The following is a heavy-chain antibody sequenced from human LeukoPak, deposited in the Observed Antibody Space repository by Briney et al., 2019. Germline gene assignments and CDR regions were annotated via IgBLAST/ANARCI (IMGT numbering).Heavy chain of an antibody. J-gene: IGHJ6*02. CDR1: GFTYDDYA. CDR2: ISWNSGSI. CDR3: AKDNTVTTYPYYYYGMDV. V-gene: IGHV3-9*01. D-gene: IGHD4-17*01. Sequence: GRSLRLSCAASGFTYDDYAMHWVRQAPGKDLEWVSGISWNSGSIGYADSVKGRFTISRDNAKNSLYLQMNSLRAEDTALYYCAKDNTVTTYPYYYYGMDVWGQGTTVTVSS.